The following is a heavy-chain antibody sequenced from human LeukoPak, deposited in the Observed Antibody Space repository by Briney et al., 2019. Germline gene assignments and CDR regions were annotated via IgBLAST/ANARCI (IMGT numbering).Heavy chain of an antibody. CDR2: ISGSGGST. D-gene: IGHD2-2*01. CDR1: GFTFGSYA. CDR3: AKESVQAAPLYGVEG. Sequence: GGSLRLSRAASGFTFGSYAMSWVRQPPGKGLEWVSTISGSGGSTYYADSLKGRFTISRDNSKNTLYLQMNSPRVEDTALYYCAKESVQAAPLYGVEGWGQGTQVTVSS. J-gene: IGHJ4*02. V-gene: IGHV3-23*01.